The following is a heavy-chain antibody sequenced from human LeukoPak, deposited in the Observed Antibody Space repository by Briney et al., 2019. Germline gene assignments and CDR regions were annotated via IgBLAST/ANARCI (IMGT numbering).Heavy chain of an antibody. Sequence: GGSLRLSSAASGFTFSSYAMSWVRQAPGDVLGWVSATSGIVGSTYHADSVKGPFTISRNNSKKTVYLQLNSPRADDTAVYYCAKDSPLVGYTSGWSSNSFDHWGQGTLVTVSS. V-gene: IGHV3-23*01. D-gene: IGHD6-19*01. CDR2: TSGIVGST. CDR3: AKDSPLVGYTSGWSSNSFDH. J-gene: IGHJ4*02. CDR1: GFTFSSYA.